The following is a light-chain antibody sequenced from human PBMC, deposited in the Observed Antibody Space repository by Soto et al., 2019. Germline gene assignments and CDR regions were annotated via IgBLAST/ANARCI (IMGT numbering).Light chain of an antibody. V-gene: IGKV3-11*01. Sequence: ESVLIQSPATLSLSHGERATLSCRASQSVSIYLAWYRQKPAQAPRLLIYDSSNRPAGIPARFSARGSGTDFTLFISNLEPEDSAVYSCQHRSNWPPITFGQGTRLEIK. J-gene: IGKJ5*01. CDR3: QHRSNWPPIT. CDR2: DSS. CDR1: QSVSIY.